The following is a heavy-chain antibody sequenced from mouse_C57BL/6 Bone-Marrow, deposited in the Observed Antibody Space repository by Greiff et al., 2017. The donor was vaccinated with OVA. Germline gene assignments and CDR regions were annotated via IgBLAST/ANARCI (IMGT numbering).Heavy chain of an antibody. CDR2: IYPRSGNT. J-gene: IGHJ3*01. Sequence: LVESGAELARPGASVKLSCKASGYTFTSYGISWVKQRTGQGLEWIGEIYPRSGNTYYNEKFKGKATLTADKSSSTAYMELRSLTSEDSAVYFCATLAYWGQGTLVTVSA. CDR3: ATLAY. V-gene: IGHV1-81*01. CDR1: GYTFTSYG.